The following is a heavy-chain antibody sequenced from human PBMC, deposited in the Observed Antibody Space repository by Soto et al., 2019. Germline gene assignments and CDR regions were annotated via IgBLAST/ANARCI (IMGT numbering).Heavy chain of an antibody. CDR3: ARVGYDILTGSLGYFDY. CDR2: IYYSGST. D-gene: IGHD3-9*01. J-gene: IGHJ4*02. CDR1: GGSISSGDYY. V-gene: IGHV4-30-4*01. Sequence: SETLSLTCTVPGGSISSGDYYWSWIRQPPGKGLEWIGYIYYSGSTYYNPSLKSRVTISVDTSKNQFSLKLSSVTAADTAVYYCARVGYDILTGSLGYFDYWGQGTLVTVSS.